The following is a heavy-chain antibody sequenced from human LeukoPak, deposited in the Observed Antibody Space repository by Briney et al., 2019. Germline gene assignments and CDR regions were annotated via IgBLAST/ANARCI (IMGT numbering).Heavy chain of an antibody. CDR2: MSPNSGNT. D-gene: IGHD4-23*01. CDR3: ARDYGDNSGWFDP. J-gene: IGHJ5*02. Sequence: ASVKVSCKASGYTFTSYDINWVRQATGQRLEWMGWMSPNSGNTGYAQKFQGRISMTRSTSIGTAYMELSSLTSEDTAVYYCARDYGDNSGWFDPWGQGTLVTVSS. CDR1: GYTFTSYD. V-gene: IGHV1-8*01.